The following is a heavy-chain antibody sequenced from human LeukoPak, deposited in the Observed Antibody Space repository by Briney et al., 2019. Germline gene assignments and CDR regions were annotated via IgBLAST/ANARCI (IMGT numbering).Heavy chain of an antibody. Sequence: ASVKVSCKTSGYIFTGYYMHWVRQAPGQGLEWMGRISPDSGDTNHAQKFQGRVTMTRDTSISTAYMELSRLRSDDTAVYYCACGRDGYNVDYWGQGTLVTVSS. CDR3: ACGRDGYNVDY. CDR1: GYIFTGYY. D-gene: IGHD5-24*01. CDR2: ISPDSGDT. J-gene: IGHJ4*02. V-gene: IGHV1-2*06.